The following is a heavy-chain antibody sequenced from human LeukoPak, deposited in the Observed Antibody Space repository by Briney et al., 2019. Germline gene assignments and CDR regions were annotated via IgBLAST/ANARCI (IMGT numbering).Heavy chain of an antibody. Sequence: SVKVSCKASGGTFSSYAISWVRQAPGQGLEWMGGIIPIFGTANYAQKFQGRVTITADESTSTAYMELSSLRSEDTAVYYCASKTYYDYVWGSYLSPDYWGQGTLVTVSS. V-gene: IGHV1-69*13. CDR3: ASKTYYDYVWGSYLSPDY. J-gene: IGHJ4*02. D-gene: IGHD3-16*02. CDR1: GGTFSSYA. CDR2: IIPIFGTA.